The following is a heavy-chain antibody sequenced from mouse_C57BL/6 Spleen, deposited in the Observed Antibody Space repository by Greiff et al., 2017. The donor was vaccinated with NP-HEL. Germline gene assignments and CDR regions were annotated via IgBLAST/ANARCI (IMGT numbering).Heavy chain of an antibody. CDR2: IYPGSGST. J-gene: IGHJ4*01. CDR3: ARSGTYGSRYYAMDY. D-gene: IGHD1-1*01. V-gene: IGHV1-55*01. CDR1: GYTFTSYW. Sequence: QVQLQQPGAELVKPGASVKMSCKASGYTFTSYWITWVKQRPGQGLEWIGDIYPGSGSTNYNEKFKSKATLTVDTSSSTAYMQLSSLTSEDSAVYYCARSGTYGSRYYAMDYWGQGTSVTVSS.